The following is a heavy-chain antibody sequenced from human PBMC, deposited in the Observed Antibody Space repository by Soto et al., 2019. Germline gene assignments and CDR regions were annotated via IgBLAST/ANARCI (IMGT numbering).Heavy chain of an antibody. V-gene: IGHV1-3*01. J-gene: IGHJ5*02. CDR1: GYTFTSYA. CDR3: ARVGSSNWFDP. D-gene: IGHD6-6*01. Sequence: ASVKVSCKASGYTFTSYAMHWVRQAPGQRLEWMGWINAGNGNTKYSQKFQGRVTITRDTSASTAYMELSSLRFEDTAVYYCARVGSSNWFDPWGQGTLVPVSS. CDR2: INAGNGNT.